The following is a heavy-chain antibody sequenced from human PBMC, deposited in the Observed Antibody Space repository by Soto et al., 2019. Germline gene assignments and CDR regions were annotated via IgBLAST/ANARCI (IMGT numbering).Heavy chain of an antibody. CDR1: GGSISSGDYY. CDR3: AREGSYDFWSGYYNP. Sequence: ASETLSLTCTVSGGSISSGDYYWSWIRQPPGKGLEWIGYIYYSGSTYYNPSLKSRVTISVDTSKNQFSLKLSSVTAADTAVYYCAREGSYDFWSGYYNPWGQGTLVTVSS. D-gene: IGHD3-3*01. CDR2: IYYSGST. J-gene: IGHJ5*02. V-gene: IGHV4-30-4*01.